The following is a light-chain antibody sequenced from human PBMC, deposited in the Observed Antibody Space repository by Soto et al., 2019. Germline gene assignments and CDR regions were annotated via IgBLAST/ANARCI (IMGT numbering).Light chain of an antibody. V-gene: IGLV4-69*01. Sequence: QLVLTQSPSASASMRASVKRTCTLSSGHSNYAIAWHQQQSEKGPRYLMKLNSDGSHSKGDGIPDRFSGSSSGAERYLTISSLQSEDEADYYCQTWGSGIVVFGGGTKLTVL. CDR3: QTWGSGIVV. CDR2: LNSDGSH. J-gene: IGLJ2*01. CDR1: SGHSNYA.